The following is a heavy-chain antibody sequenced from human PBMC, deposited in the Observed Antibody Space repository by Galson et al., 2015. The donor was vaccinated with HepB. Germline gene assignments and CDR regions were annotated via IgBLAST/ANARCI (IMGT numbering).Heavy chain of an antibody. J-gene: IGHJ4*02. CDR1: GYTFTSYG. Sequence: CKASGYTFTSYGISWVRQAPGQGLEWMGWISAYNGNTNYAQKLQGRVTMTTDTSTSTAYMELRSLRSDDTAVYYCARDSTYTVVRPHDYWGQGTLVTVSS. V-gene: IGHV1-18*01. D-gene: IGHD4-23*01. CDR2: ISAYNGNT. CDR3: ARDSTYTVVRPHDY.